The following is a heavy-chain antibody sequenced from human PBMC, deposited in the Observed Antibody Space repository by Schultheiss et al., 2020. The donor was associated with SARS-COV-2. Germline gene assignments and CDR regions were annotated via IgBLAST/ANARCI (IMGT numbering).Heavy chain of an antibody. V-gene: IGHV1-18*01. CDR2: ISAYNGNT. D-gene: IGHD4-17*01. J-gene: IGHJ6*02. CDR1: GYTFPSYV. Sequence: ASVKVSCRASGYTFPSYVISWVRQAPGQGLEWMGWISAYNGNTNYAQKLQGRVTMTTDTSTSTAYMELRSLRSDDTAVYYCARGLGAVTTNYYYYYGMDVWGQGTTVTVSS. CDR3: ARGLGAVTTNYYYYYGMDV.